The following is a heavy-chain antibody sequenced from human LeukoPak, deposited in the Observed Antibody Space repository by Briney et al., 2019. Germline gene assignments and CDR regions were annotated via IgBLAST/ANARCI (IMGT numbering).Heavy chain of an antibody. CDR3: ARGGY. CDR2: ISWNSGSI. Sequence: PGGSLRLSCAASGFTFDDYAMHWVRQAPGKGLEWVSGISWNSGSIGYADSVKGRFTISRDNAKNSLYLQMNSLRAEDTAVYYCARGGYWGQGTLVTVSS. CDR1: GFTFDDYA. J-gene: IGHJ4*02. V-gene: IGHV3-9*01.